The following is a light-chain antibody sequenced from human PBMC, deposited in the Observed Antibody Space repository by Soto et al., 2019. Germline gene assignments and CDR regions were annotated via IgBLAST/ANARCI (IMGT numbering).Light chain of an antibody. Sequence: QSALTQPASVSGSPGQSITISCTGTSSDVGGYNYVSWYQQHPGKAPKLMISDVSNRPSGVSNRFSGSKSGNTASLTISGLQAEEEADYYGSSYTSSSTLVYVFGTGTKVTVL. J-gene: IGLJ1*01. CDR1: SSDVGGYNY. CDR3: SSYTSSSTLVYV. CDR2: DVS. V-gene: IGLV2-14*01.